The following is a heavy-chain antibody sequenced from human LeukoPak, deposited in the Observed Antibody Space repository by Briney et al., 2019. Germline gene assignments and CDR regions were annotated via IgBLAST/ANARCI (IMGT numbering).Heavy chain of an antibody. CDR1: GGSISSSSYY. Sequence: SETLSLTCTVSGGSISSSSYYWGWIRQPPGKGLEWIGSIYYSGSTYYNPSLKSRVTISVDTSKNQFSLKLSSVTAADTAVYYCARHSGGITMVRGVVLYFDYWGQGTLVTVSS. CDR3: ARHSGGITMVRGVVLYFDY. D-gene: IGHD3-10*01. J-gene: IGHJ4*02. CDR2: IYYSGST. V-gene: IGHV4-39*01.